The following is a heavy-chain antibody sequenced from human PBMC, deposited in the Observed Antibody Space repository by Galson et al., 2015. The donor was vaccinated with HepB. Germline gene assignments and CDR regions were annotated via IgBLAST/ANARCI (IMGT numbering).Heavy chain of an antibody. J-gene: IGHJ6*02. V-gene: IGHV3-23*02. D-gene: IGHD2-21*02. CDR2: ISGS. Sequence: SLRLSCAASGITFSNFAMSWVRQAPGKGLHWVSVISGSDTSYYTDSLRGRFRGSGDATYYADSVQGRFTISRDNSRNTLYLPMDSLRAEDTAVYYCAKLVVTGSKYHYYYGMDVWGQGTTVTVSS. CDR3: AKLVVTGSKYHYYYGMDV. CDR1: GITFSNFA.